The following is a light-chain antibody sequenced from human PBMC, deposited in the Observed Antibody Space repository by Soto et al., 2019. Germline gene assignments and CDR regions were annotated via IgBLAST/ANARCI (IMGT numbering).Light chain of an antibody. V-gene: IGKV3-15*01. CDR1: QSVSSN. Sequence: EIVMTQSPATLSVSPGERATLSCRASQSVSSNLAWYQQKPGQAPGLLIYGASTRDTGIPARFSGSGSGTEFTLTISSLQSEDFAVYYCQQYNNWLTLTFGGGTKVEIK. CDR3: QQYNNWLTLT. J-gene: IGKJ4*01. CDR2: GAS.